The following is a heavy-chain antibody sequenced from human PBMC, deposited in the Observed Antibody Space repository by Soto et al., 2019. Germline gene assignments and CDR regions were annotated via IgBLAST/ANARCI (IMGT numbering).Heavy chain of an antibody. V-gene: IGHV4-31*03. Sequence: TLSLSYTVSGGYSRGGDYYWSWDSQHPGKCLDWIGYRSYSGSTYYNPSLKSRVTIVVDTSRNQFSLRLSSVTAADTAVYYCAREGGLAYCGGDCLYNWFDPWGQGTLVTVSS. D-gene: IGHD2-21*02. J-gene: IGHJ5*02. CDR3: AREGGLAYCGGDCLYNWFDP. CDR1: GGYSRGGDYY. CDR2: RSYSGST.